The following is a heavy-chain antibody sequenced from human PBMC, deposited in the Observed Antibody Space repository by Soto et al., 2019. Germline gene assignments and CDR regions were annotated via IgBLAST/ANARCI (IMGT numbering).Heavy chain of an antibody. CDR2: ISGSGGST. CDR3: AKLRGYSGYTLPDY. CDR1: GFTFSSYA. J-gene: IGHJ4*02. D-gene: IGHD5-12*01. Sequence: GGSLRLSCAASGFTFSSYAMSWVRQAPGKGLEWVSAISGSGGSTYYADSVKGRFTISRDNSKNTLYLQMNSLRAEDTAVYYCAKLRGYSGYTLPDYWGQGTLVTVSS. V-gene: IGHV3-23*01.